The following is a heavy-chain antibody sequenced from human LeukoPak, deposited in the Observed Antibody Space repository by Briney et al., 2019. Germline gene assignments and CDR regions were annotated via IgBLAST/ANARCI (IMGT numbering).Heavy chain of an antibody. CDR3: AKDMSSSGYSLPEYFQH. V-gene: IGHV3-23*01. CDR2: ISGSGGST. D-gene: IGHD3-22*01. Sequence: GGSLRLSCAASGFTFSSYAMSWVRQAPGKGLEWVSAISGSGGSTYYADSVKGRFTISRDNSKNTLYLQMNSLRAEDTAVYYCAKDMSSSGYSLPEYFQHWGQGTLVTVSS. J-gene: IGHJ1*01. CDR1: GFTFSSYA.